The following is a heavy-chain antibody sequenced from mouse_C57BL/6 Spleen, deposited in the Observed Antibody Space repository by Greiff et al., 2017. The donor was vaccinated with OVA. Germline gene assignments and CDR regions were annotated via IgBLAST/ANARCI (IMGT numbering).Heavy chain of an antibody. CDR2: IYPSDSET. J-gene: IGHJ2*01. Sequence: QVHVKQPGAELVRPGSSVKLSCKASGYTFTSYWMDWVKQRPGQGLEWIGNIYPSDSETHYNQKFKDKATLTVDKSSSTAYMQLSSLTSEDSAVYYCARSRGEMDYWGQGTTLTVSS. CDR3: ARSRGEMDY. CDR1: GYTFTSYW. V-gene: IGHV1-61*01.